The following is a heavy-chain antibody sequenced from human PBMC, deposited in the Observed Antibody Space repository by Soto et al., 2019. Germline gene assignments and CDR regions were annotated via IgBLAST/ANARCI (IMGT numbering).Heavy chain of an antibody. CDR3: ERGHRELGHIDY. V-gene: IGHV3-30*03. D-gene: IGHD7-27*01. J-gene: IGHJ4*02. CDR1: GFTFSGYG. Sequence: PGGSLRLSCAASGFTFSGYGMHWVRQAPGKGLEWVAAISNEGNNKYYADSVKGRFTISRDNSKNTLYLQMNSLRAEDTAVFYCERGHRELGHIDYWGQGTLVTVSS. CDR2: ISNEGNNK.